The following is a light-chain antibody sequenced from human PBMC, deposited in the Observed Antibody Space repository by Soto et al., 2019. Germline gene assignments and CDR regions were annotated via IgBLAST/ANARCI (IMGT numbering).Light chain of an antibody. Sequence: EIVLTQSPDTLSLSPGERATLSCRASHTVINSYLAWFQHRPGQAPRLLIYGASSRATGIPDKFSGSGSGTDFTLTISRLEPEDFALYSCQQYGISPWTFGQGTKVEIK. J-gene: IGKJ1*01. CDR3: QQYGISPWT. V-gene: IGKV3-20*01. CDR2: GAS. CDR1: HTVINSY.